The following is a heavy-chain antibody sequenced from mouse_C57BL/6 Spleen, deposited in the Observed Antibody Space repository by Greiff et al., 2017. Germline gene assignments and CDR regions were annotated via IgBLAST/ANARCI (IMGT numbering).Heavy chain of an antibody. V-gene: IGHV5-4*03. CDR1: GFTFSSYA. J-gene: IGHJ3*01. CDR2: ISDGGTYT. Sequence: EVKLVESGGGLVKPGGSLKLSCAASGFTFSSYAMSWVRQTPEKRLEWVATISDGGTYTYYPDNVKGRFTISRDNAKNNLYLQMSHLKSDDTAMYYCAYGSSGFAYWGQGTLVTVSA. D-gene: IGHD1-1*01. CDR3: AYGSSGFAY.